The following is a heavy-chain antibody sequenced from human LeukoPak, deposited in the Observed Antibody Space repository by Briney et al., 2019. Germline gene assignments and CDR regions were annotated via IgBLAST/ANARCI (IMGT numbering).Heavy chain of an antibody. CDR2: INPNSGGT. CDR3: AAQYCSSTSCYRWGLVDY. J-gene: IGHJ4*02. Sequence: GASVKVSCKASGYTFTGYYMHWVRQAPGQGLEWMGWINPNSGGTNYAQKLQGRVTMTTDTSTSTAYMELRSLRSDDTAVYYCAAQYCSSTSCYRWGLVDYWGQGTLVTVSS. CDR1: GYTFTGYY. D-gene: IGHD2-2*02. V-gene: IGHV1-2*02.